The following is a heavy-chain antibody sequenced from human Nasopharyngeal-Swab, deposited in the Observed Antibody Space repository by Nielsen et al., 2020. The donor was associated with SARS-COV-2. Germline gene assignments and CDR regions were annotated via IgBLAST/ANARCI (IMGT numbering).Heavy chain of an antibody. CDR3: ARTAAASENGMDV. CDR1: GFTFSSYS. Sequence: GGSLTLSCAASGFTFSSYSMNWVRQAPGKGLEWVSSISSSSSYIYYADSVKGRFTISRDNAKNSLYLQMNSLRAEDTAVYYCARTAAASENGMDVWGQGTTVTVSS. D-gene: IGHD2-2*01. J-gene: IGHJ6*02. CDR2: ISSSSSYI. V-gene: IGHV3-21*01.